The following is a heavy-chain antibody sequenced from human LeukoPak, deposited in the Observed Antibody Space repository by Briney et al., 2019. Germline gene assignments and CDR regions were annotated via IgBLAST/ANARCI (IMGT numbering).Heavy chain of an antibody. V-gene: IGHV3-23*01. CDR2: ISGSGGST. CDR3: AKAEYYDILTGYRNNWFDP. D-gene: IGHD3-9*01. J-gene: IGHJ5*02. CDR1: GFTFSSYW. Sequence: GGSLRLSCAASGFTFSSYWMSWVRQAPGKGLEWVSAISGSGGSTYYADSVKGRFTISRDNSKNTLYLQMNSLRAEDTAVYYCAKAEYYDILTGYRNNWFDPWGQGTLVTVSS.